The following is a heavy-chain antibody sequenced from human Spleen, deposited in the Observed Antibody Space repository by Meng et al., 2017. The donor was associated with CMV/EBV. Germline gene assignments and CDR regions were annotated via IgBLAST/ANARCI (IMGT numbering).Heavy chain of an antibody. CDR3: ARVSAPGSYSPDL. CDR2: IYSGGST. J-gene: IGHJ5*02. D-gene: IGHD3-10*01. CDR1: GFTVSSNY. V-gene: IGHV3-53*01. Sequence: CAASGFTVSSNYMSWVRQAPGKGLEWVSIIYSGGSTYYADSVKGRFTISRDNAKSSLFLQMHSLRAEDTAVYYCARVSAPGSYSPDLWGQGTLVTVSS.